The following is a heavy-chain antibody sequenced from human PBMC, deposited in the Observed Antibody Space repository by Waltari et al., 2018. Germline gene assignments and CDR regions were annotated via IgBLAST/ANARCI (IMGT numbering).Heavy chain of an antibody. CDR1: GGSISTSTHY. CDR2: VSYNGNA. Sequence: QLQLKESGPRLVKSSETLSLTCTISGGSISTSTHYWAWIRQTPGKGPEWIGSVSYNGNAYYNPSLESRVTMSVDRSKNHFSLDLESVTTPDTSIYFCARSFGGLGSYKFDYWGQGILVTVSS. J-gene: IGHJ4*02. D-gene: IGHD3-10*01. CDR3: ARSFGGLGSYKFDY. V-gene: IGHV4-39*02.